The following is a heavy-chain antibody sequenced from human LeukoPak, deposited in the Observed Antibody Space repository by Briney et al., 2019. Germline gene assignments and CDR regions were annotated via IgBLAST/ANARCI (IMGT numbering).Heavy chain of an antibody. CDR2: ISYDGSNK. CDR1: GFTFSSYG. Sequence: GGSLRLSCAASGFTFSSYGMHWVRQAPGKGLEWVAFISYDGSNKWYADSVKGRFTIARDNSKNTLHLQMNSLRAEDTAVYYCAKQLYCSSTSCYYYGMDVWGQGTTVTVSS. D-gene: IGHD2-2*01. J-gene: IGHJ6*02. CDR3: AKQLYCSSTSCYYYGMDV. V-gene: IGHV3-30*18.